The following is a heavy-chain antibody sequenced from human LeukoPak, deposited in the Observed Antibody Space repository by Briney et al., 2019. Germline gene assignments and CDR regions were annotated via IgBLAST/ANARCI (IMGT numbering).Heavy chain of an antibody. Sequence: SETLSLTCAVYGGSFSGYYWIWIRQPPGKGLEGMGEINHSESTNYNPSLKSRVTILVNTSRNQFSLKLTSVTAADTAVYYCARLVVSSWYPEVLLGRDYWGQGALVTVSS. J-gene: IGHJ4*02. V-gene: IGHV4-34*01. CDR2: INHSEST. CDR1: GGSFSGYY. D-gene: IGHD6-13*01. CDR3: ARLVVSSWYPEVLLGRDY.